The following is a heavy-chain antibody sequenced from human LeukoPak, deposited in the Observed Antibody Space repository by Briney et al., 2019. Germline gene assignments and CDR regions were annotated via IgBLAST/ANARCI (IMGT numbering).Heavy chain of an antibody. CDR2: VYHTGST. CDR3: ARSGVLYWIQT. CDR1: GYSISRGYY. J-gene: IGHJ5*02. V-gene: IGHV4-38-2*01. Sequence: PSETLSLTCAVSGYSISRGYYWALIRQPPGKGLEWIGTVYHTGSTYYNPSLDSRVTISVDTSNNQFSLKLSSVTAADTAVYYCARSGVLYWIQTWGQGALVSVSS. D-gene: IGHD2-15*01.